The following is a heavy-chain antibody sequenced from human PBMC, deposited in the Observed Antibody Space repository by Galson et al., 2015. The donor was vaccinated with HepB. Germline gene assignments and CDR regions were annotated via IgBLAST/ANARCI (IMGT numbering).Heavy chain of an antibody. V-gene: IGHV3-74*01. CDR2: INSDGSST. CDR1: GFTFSSYW. J-gene: IGHJ5*02. Sequence: SLRLSCAASGFTFSSYWMHWVRQAPGKGLVWVSRINSDGSSTSYADSVKGRFTISRDNAKNTLYLQMNSLRAEDTAVYYCARGYYDSSGYPRGDWFDPWGQGTLVTVSS. D-gene: IGHD3-22*01. CDR3: ARGYYDSSGYPRGDWFDP.